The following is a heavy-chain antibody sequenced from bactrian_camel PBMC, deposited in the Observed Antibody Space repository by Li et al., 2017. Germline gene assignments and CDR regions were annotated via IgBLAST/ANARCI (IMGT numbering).Heavy chain of an antibody. V-gene: IGHV3S42*01. Sequence: DVQLVESGGGSVQAGGSLRLSRAASGYSYSRSCMGWFRQAPGQEREGVAAIDSDGRTSYADSVKGRFTISLDTAKNTLHLQMNSLKPEDTAMYYCAARAGGDSSFNWLWYAYWGQGTQVTVS. D-gene: IGHD1*01. CDR2: IDSDGRT. J-gene: IGHJ4*01. CDR3: AARAGGDSSFNWLWYAY. CDR1: GYSYSRSC.